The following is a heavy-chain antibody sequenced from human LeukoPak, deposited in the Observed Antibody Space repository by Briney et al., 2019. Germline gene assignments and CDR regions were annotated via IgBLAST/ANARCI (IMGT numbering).Heavy chain of an antibody. V-gene: IGHV4-34*01. CDR2: INHSGST. D-gene: IGHD6-13*01. CDR3: AREGPLTSSSWYFHYYYYMDV. CDR1: GGSFSGYY. Sequence: SETLSLTCAVYGGSFSGYYWSWIRQPPGKGLEWIGEINHSGSTNYNPSLKSRVTISVDTSKNQFSLKLSSVTAADTAVYYCAREGPLTSSSWYFHYYYYMDVWGKGTTVTVSS. J-gene: IGHJ6*03.